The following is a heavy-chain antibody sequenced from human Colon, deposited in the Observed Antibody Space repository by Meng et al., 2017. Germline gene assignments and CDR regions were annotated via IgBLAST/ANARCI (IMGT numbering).Heavy chain of an antibody. CDR1: GGSISSDEYR. CDR2: ISYSRGT. Sequence: QVQLRESGPGLVKPSQTLSLTCSVSGGSISSDEYRWTWIRQPPGKGLEWIGYISYSRGTYYNPSLKSRVTISVDTSKNQFSLKLSSVTAADTAVYYCASVVPTAKSYYFDYWGQGTLVTVSS. J-gene: IGHJ4*02. CDR3: ASVVPTAKSYYFDY. V-gene: IGHV4-30-4*01. D-gene: IGHD2-2*01.